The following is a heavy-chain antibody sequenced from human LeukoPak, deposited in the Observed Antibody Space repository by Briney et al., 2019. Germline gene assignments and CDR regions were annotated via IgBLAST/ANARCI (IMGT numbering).Heavy chain of an antibody. CDR2: IKEDGSEE. Sequence: GGSLRLSCVGSGFTFSNYWMTWVRQAPGRGLEWVANIKEDGSEEYYVDSVRGRFTISRDNAQNSVHLQMNSLRAEDTAVYHCARDEYRSRWLHPWGQGTLVTVTS. CDR3: ARDEYRSRWLHP. V-gene: IGHV3-7*01. CDR1: GFTFSNYW. J-gene: IGHJ5*02. D-gene: IGHD5-24*01.